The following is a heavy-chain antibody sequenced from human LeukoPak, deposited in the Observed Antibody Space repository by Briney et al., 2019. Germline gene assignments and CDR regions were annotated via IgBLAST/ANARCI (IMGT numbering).Heavy chain of an antibody. V-gene: IGHV1-8*01. D-gene: IGHD3-3*01. Sequence: ASVKVSFKASGYTFTSYDINWVRQATGQGLEWMGWMNPNSGNTGYAQKFQGRVTMTRNTSISTAYMEVSSLRSEDTAVYYCARWASGYFYYYYMDVWGKGITVTVSS. CDR3: ARWASGYFYYYYMDV. CDR2: MNPNSGNT. CDR1: GYTFTSYD. J-gene: IGHJ6*03.